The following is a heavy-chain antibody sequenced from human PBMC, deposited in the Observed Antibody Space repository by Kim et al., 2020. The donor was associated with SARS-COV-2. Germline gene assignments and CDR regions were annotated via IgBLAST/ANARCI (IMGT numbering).Heavy chain of an antibody. V-gene: IGHV3-9*01. J-gene: IGHJ4*02. Sequence: GGSLRLSCAASGFTFGDYAMHWVRQAPGKGLEWVSGISWNSGSIGYADSVKGRFTISRDNAKNSLYLQMNSLRAEDTALYYCAKDVPYYYDSSGTWYYFDDWGQGTLVTVSS. CDR2: ISWNSGSI. D-gene: IGHD3-22*01. CDR1: GFTFGDYA. CDR3: AKDVPYYYDSSGTWYYFDD.